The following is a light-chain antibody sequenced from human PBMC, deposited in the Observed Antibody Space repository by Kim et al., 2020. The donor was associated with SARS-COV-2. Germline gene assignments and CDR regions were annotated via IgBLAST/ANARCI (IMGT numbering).Light chain of an antibody. CDR1: QSVDGW. Sequence: DIQMTQSPSTLSAFVGNRVTITCRASQSVDGWLAWYQQKPGKAPRLLIYQASKLGSGVPSRFSGSGSGTDFTLTITNLQPDDSAVYYCKQYETYWTFGPGTKVDIK. V-gene: IGKV1-5*03. CDR3: KQYETYWT. J-gene: IGKJ1*01. CDR2: QAS.